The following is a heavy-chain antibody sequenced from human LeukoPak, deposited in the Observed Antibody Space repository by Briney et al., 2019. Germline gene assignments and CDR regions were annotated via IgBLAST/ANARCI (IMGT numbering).Heavy chain of an antibody. Sequence: LSGGSLRPSCAASGFTFSSYAMSWVRQAPGKGLEWVANIKQDGREKYYVDSVKGRFTISRDNAKNSLYLQMNSLRAEDTAVYYCARDRGNDYNSYFFDYWGQGILVTVSS. V-gene: IGHV3-7*01. CDR3: ARDRGNDYNSYFFDY. CDR2: IKQDGREK. CDR1: GFTFSSYA. J-gene: IGHJ4*02. D-gene: IGHD5-24*01.